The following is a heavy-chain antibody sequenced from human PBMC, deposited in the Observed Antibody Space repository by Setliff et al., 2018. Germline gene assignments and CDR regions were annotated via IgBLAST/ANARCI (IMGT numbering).Heavy chain of an antibody. CDR2: IGASGHNT. D-gene: IGHD4-17*01. V-gene: IGHV3-23*01. CDR3: ARDPNGDYVGAFDS. J-gene: IGHJ5*01. CDR1: TFTFSKYA. Sequence: GGSLRLSCAASTFTFSKYAVTWVRQAPGKGLQWVASIGASGHNTYYADFVKGRFTISRDNSGNTLYLLMNSLRGEDTASYYCARDPNGDYVGAFDSWGRGTLVTVSS.